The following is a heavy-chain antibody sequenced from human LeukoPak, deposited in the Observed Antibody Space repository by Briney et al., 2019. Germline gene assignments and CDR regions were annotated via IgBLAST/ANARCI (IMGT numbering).Heavy chain of an antibody. CDR1: GYTSTVYY. CDR3: SRDLNYAGNSFDC. Sequence: ASVKVSCKASGYTSTVYYIHWVRQAPGQGLEWVGRINPNSGVTNYAQKFQGRVTVTRDTSISTAYMELSRLRSDDTAVYYCSRDLNYAGNSFDCWGQGTLVTVSS. J-gene: IGHJ4*02. D-gene: IGHD4-23*01. CDR2: INPNSGVT. V-gene: IGHV1-2*06.